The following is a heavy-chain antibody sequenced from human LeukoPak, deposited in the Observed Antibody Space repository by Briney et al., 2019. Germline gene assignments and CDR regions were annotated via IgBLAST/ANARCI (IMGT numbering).Heavy chain of an antibody. Sequence: SETLPLTCTVSGGSISSYYWSWSRQPPGKGLEWIGYIYYSGSTNYNPSLKSRVTISVDTSKNQFSLKLSSVTAADTAVYYCATGSFTIFGVVTTFDYWGQGTLDTVSS. CDR1: GGSISSYY. V-gene: IGHV4-59*01. CDR2: IYYSGST. J-gene: IGHJ4*02. CDR3: ATGSFTIFGVVTTFDY. D-gene: IGHD3-3*01.